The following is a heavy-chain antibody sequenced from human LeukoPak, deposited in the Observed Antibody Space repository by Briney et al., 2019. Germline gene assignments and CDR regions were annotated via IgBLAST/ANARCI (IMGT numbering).Heavy chain of an antibody. D-gene: IGHD6-13*01. CDR2: IKEDGSEK. V-gene: IGHV3-7*03. J-gene: IGHJ6*02. CDR1: GFTFSSFG. Sequence: PGGSLRLSCAASGFTFSSFGMHWVRQAPGKGLEWVANIKEDGSEKNHVDSVKGRFTISRDNARNSLYLQMNSLRAEDAAVYYCAREIPQQLVAMDVWGQGTTVTVSS. CDR3: AREIPQQLVAMDV.